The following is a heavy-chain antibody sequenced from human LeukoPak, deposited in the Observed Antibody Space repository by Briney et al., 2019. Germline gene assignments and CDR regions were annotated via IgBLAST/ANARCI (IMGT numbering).Heavy chain of an antibody. Sequence: SETLSLTCTVSGCSVSSGSYYWSWIRQPAGKGLEWIGRIYTSGSTNYNPSIKSRVNISVDTSKNQFSLKLSSVTAADTAVYYCASESYSSAVDYWGQGTLVTVSS. V-gene: IGHV4-61*02. CDR2: IYTSGST. D-gene: IGHD6-19*01. CDR3: ASESYSSAVDY. J-gene: IGHJ4*02. CDR1: GCSVSSGSYY.